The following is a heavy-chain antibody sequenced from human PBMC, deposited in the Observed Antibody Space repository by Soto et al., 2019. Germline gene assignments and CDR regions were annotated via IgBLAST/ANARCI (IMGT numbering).Heavy chain of an antibody. CDR3: AKTPLRVGATDF. D-gene: IGHD5-12*01. J-gene: IGHJ4*02. V-gene: IGHV3-23*01. CDR1: GFIFSNYV. Sequence: DVQLLDSGGGLVQPGGSLRLSCAASGFIFSNYVMSWVRQTPGKGLEWVSGISGRGDNTYYADSVKGRFTVSRDNSKNTLYLQMDSLRAEDTAVYYCAKTPLRVGATDFCGQGTLVTVSS. CDR2: ISGRGDNT.